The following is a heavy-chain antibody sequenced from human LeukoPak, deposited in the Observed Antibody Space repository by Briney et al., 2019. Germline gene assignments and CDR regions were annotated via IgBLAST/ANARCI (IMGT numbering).Heavy chain of an antibody. J-gene: IGHJ4*02. Sequence: SVKVSCKASGGTFSSYAISWVRQAPGQGLEWMGGIIPIFGTANYAQKFQGRVTITADESTSTAYMELSSLRSEDTAVYYCARTAVYAMYYFDYWGQGTLVTVSS. D-gene: IGHD2-8*01. CDR1: GGTFSSYA. CDR3: ARTAVYAMYYFDY. V-gene: IGHV1-69*13. CDR2: IIPIFGTA.